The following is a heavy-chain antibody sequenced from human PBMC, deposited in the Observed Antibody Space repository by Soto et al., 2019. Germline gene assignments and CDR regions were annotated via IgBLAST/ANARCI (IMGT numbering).Heavy chain of an antibody. CDR3: ARDRVRGVISRQAFDI. J-gene: IGHJ3*02. V-gene: IGHV1-69*13. D-gene: IGHD3-10*01. CDR2: IVPVFGRP. CDR1: GGSFSNFG. Sequence: ASVKVSCKASGGSFSNFGISWVRQAPGQGLEWMGGIVPVFGRPNYAQRFRGRLTITADESTSTGYMELISLRSEDTAVYYCARDRVRGVISRQAFDIWGQGTMVTVSS.